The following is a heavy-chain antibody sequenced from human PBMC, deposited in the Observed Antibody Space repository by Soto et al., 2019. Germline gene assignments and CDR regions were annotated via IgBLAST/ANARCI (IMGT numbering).Heavy chain of an antibody. V-gene: IGHV4-30-4*01. Sequence: PSETLSLTCTVSGGSIGSGDYYWSWIRQPPGKGLEWIGYFHYSGTTDYNPSLKSRVTISVDTSKNQFSLKLSSVTAADTAVYYCASVTMIAFFDSWGQGTLVTVSS. CDR1: GGSIGSGDYY. CDR3: ASVTMIAFFDS. CDR2: FHYSGTT. J-gene: IGHJ4*02. D-gene: IGHD2-21*01.